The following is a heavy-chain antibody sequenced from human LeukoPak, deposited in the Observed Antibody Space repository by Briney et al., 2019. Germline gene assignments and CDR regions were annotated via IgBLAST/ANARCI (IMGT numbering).Heavy chain of an antibody. V-gene: IGHV3-9*01. J-gene: IGHJ4*02. Sequence: PGESLRLSCAASGFTFDDYAMHWVRQAPGKGLEWVSGISWNSGSIGYADSVKGRFTISRDNAKNSLYLQMNSLRAEDTALYYCAKLQGSGWYGNFDYWGQGTLVTVSS. CDR1: GFTFDDYA. CDR2: ISWNSGSI. CDR3: AKLQGSGWYGNFDY. D-gene: IGHD6-19*01.